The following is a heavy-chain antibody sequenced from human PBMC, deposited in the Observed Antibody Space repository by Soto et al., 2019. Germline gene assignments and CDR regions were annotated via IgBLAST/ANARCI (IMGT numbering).Heavy chain of an antibody. Sequence: EVQLLESGGGLVQPGGSLRLSCAASGFTFSSYAMSWVRQAPGKGLEWVSAISGSGGSTYYADSVKGRFTISRDNSKNTLYLQMNSLRAEDTAVYYCAKVRAHGRLYYQSHKWDYWGQGTLVTVSS. CDR1: GFTFSSYA. J-gene: IGHJ4*02. D-gene: IGHD3-10*01. V-gene: IGHV3-23*01. CDR3: AKVRAHGRLYYQSHKWDY. CDR2: ISGSGGST.